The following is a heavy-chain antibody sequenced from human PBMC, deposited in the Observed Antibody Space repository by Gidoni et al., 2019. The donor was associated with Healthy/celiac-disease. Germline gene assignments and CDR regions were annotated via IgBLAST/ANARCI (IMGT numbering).Heavy chain of an antibody. CDR2: IYYSGST. Sequence: QVQLQESGPGLVKPSETLSLTCTVSGGSISSYYWSWIRQPPGKGLEWIGYIYYSGSTNYNPSLKSRVTISVDTSKNQFSLKLSSVTAADTAVYYCARVACSGGSCYPRNWGQGTLVTVSS. CDR3: ARVACSGGSCYPRN. D-gene: IGHD2-15*01. CDR1: GGSISSYY. V-gene: IGHV4-59*01. J-gene: IGHJ4*02.